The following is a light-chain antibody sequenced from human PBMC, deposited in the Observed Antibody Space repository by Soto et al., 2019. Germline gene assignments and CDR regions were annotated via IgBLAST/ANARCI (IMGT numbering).Light chain of an antibody. Sequence: EIVMTQSPATLSVSPGERATLSCRASQRVNSNLAWYQQKPGQAPRLLIYGASTRAAGIPARFSGSGSGTEFSLTISSLQSEDFGVYYCQHYDVWPLTFGQGTKVDIK. CDR2: GAS. CDR3: QHYDVWPLT. J-gene: IGKJ1*01. CDR1: QRVNSN. V-gene: IGKV3-15*01.